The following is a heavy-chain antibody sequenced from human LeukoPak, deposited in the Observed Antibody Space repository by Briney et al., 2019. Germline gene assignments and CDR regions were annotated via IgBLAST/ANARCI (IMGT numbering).Heavy chain of an antibody. V-gene: IGHV4-59*12. CDR1: GGSISSYY. CDR3: ARGGASSSWYALDS. Sequence: PSETLSLTCTVSGGSISSYYWSWIRQPPGKGLEWIGYIYYSGSTNYNPSLKSRVTISVDTSKNQFSLRLSSVTAADTAVYYCARGGASSSWYALDSWGQGTLVIVSS. CDR2: IYYSGST. D-gene: IGHD6-19*01. J-gene: IGHJ4*02.